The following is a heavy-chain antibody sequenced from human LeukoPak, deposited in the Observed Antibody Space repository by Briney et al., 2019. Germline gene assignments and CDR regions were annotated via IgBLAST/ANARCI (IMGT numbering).Heavy chain of an antibody. D-gene: IGHD1-26*01. V-gene: IGHV3-74*01. Sequence: GGSLRLSCAASGFTLSSYWMHWVRQVPGKGLVWVSRIKSDGSDTRYADSVKGRFTISRDNAKNTLYLQMNSLRAEDTAVYYCARDRVGATDYFDYWGQGTLVTVSS. CDR1: GFTLSSYW. CDR3: ARDRVGATDYFDY. J-gene: IGHJ4*02. CDR2: IKSDGSDT.